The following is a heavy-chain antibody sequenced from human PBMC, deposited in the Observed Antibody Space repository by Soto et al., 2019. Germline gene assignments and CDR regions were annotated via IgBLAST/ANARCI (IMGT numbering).Heavy chain of an antibody. J-gene: IGHJ4*02. Sequence: PGGFLRLSCEASGFTFRTYAMFWVRQAPGKGLECVSAISSDGDSTFYADSVKGRFTISRDNSKNTLSLQMGSLRPEDMAMYYCAKGRGFTMHSLTDHWGQGTLVTVSS. V-gene: IGHV3-64*02. CDR3: AKGRGFTMHSLTDH. CDR1: GFTFRTYA. CDR2: ISSDGDST. D-gene: IGHD3-10*01.